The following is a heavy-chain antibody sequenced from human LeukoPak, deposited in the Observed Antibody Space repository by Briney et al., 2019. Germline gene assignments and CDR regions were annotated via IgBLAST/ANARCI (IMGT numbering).Heavy chain of an antibody. D-gene: IGHD6-19*01. J-gene: IGHJ6*02. V-gene: IGHV3-21*01. CDR3: ARDLTYDEQWLVPLYYYYGMDV. Sequence: PGRSLRLSCAASGFTFSSYSMNWVRQAPGKGLEWVSSISSSSSYIYYADSVKGRFTISRDNAKNSLYLQMNSLRAEDTAVYYCARDLTYDEQWLVPLYYYYGMDVWGQGTTVTVSS. CDR2: ISSSSSYI. CDR1: GFTFSSYS.